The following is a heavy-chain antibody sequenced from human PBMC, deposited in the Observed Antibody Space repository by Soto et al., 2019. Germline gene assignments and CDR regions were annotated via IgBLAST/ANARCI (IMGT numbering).Heavy chain of an antibody. CDR3: ARRIRMTPPNYYNYYGMDV. Sequence: PGESLKISCKGSGYTFTKFWISWVRQMPGKGLEWMGRIDPSNSDTNYSPSFQGHVTISIDKSISTAYLQWSSLKASDTAVYYCARRIRMTPPNYYNYYGMDVWGQGTTVTVSS. D-gene: IGHD2-21*01. V-gene: IGHV5-10-1*01. CDR1: GYTFTKFW. J-gene: IGHJ6*02. CDR2: IDPSNSDT.